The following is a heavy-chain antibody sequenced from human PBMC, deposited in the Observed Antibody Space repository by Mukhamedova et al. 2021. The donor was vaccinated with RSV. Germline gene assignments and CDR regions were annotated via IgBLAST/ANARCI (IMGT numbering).Heavy chain of an antibody. D-gene: IGHD5-18*01. J-gene: IGHJ4*02. Sequence: QYAASVKGRFTISRDDSKNSLHLQMNSLKTEDTAVYYCARDLGYSSGHNYFDYWGQGTLVTVSS. V-gene: IGHV3-72*01. CDR3: ARDLGYSSGHNYFDY.